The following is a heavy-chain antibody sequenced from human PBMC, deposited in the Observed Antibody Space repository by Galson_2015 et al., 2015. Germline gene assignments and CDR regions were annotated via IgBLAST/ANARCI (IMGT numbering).Heavy chain of an antibody. CDR1: GFTFSSYW. CDR2: INNDGSGT. V-gene: IGHV3-74*01. J-gene: IGHJ4*02. Sequence: SLRLSCAASGFTFSSYWMHWVRQAPGRGLVWVSRINNDGSGTDYADSVKGRFTISRDNAKNTLYVQMNSLRAEDTAVYYCAISSWNGGAFYYWGQGTLVTVSS. CDR3: AISSWNGGAFYY. D-gene: IGHD6-13*01.